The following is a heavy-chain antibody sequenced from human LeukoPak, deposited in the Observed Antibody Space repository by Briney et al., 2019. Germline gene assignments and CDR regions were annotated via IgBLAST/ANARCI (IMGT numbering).Heavy chain of an antibody. CDR1: GGSISSSSYY. Sequence: PSETLSLTCTVSGGSISSSSYYWGWLRQPPGRGLEGIGSIYYSGSTYYNPSLKSRVTISVDTSKNQFSLKLSSVTAADTAVYYCARQGNYYDSSGYSFYFDYWGQGTLVTVSS. V-gene: IGHV4-39*01. D-gene: IGHD3-22*01. CDR3: ARQGNYYDSSGYSFYFDY. CDR2: IYYSGST. J-gene: IGHJ4*02.